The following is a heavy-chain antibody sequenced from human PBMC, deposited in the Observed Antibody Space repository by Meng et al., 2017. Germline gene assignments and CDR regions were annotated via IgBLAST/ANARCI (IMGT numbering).Heavy chain of an antibody. J-gene: IGHJ4*02. CDR3: ARDWYDSSGYYLV. CDR1: GYTFTSYY. D-gene: IGHD3-22*01. V-gene: IGHV1-46*01. CDR2: INPSGGST. Sequence: QGQLVQAGAEVKKPGASWKISCKASGYTFTSYYIHWVRQAPGQGLEWMGIINPSGGSTSYAQKFQGRVTMTRDTSTSTVYMELSSLRSEDTAVYYCARDWYDSSGYYLVWGQGTLATVS.